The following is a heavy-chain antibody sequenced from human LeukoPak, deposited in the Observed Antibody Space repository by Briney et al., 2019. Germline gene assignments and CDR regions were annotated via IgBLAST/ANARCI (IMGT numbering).Heavy chain of an antibody. CDR2: IYYSGST. CDR3: ARASDALNWYFDL. V-gene: IGHV4-30-4*08. D-gene: IGHD4/OR15-4a*01. Sequence: VKPSETLSLTCTVSGGSISSGDYYWSCIRQPPGKGLEWIGYIYYSGSTYYNPSLKSRVTISVDTSKNQFSLKLSSVTAADTAVYYCARASDALNWYFDLWGRGTLVTVS. J-gene: IGHJ2*01. CDR1: GGSISSGDYY.